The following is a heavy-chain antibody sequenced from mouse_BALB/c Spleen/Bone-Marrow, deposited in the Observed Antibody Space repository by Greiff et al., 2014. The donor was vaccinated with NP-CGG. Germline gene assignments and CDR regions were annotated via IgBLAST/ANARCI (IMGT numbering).Heavy chain of an antibody. V-gene: IGHV1-28*01. D-gene: IGHD6-2*01. CDR2: IDPFNGGT. Sequence: EVQLQQSGPELMKPGGSVKISCKASGYSFTSYYMHWVKQSHGKSLERIGYIDPFNGGTSYNQKFKGKATLTVDKSSSTAYMHLSSLTSEDSAVYYCAPLSRYFDVWGAGTTVTVSS. J-gene: IGHJ1*01. CDR1: GYSFTSYY. CDR3: APLSRYFDV.